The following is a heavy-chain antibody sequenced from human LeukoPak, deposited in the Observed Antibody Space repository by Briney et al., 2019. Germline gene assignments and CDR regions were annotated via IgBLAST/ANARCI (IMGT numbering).Heavy chain of an antibody. CDR1: GYTFTSYG. Sequence: ASVKVSCKASGYTFTSYGISWVRQAPGQGRGWVGWISAYNGNTNYAQKLQGRVTMTTDTTTSTAYMELRSLRSDDTAVYYCARDQGYSSGSYYFDYWGQGTLVTVS. J-gene: IGHJ4*02. V-gene: IGHV1-18*01. CDR2: ISAYNGNT. CDR3: ARDQGYSSGSYYFDY. D-gene: IGHD6-19*01.